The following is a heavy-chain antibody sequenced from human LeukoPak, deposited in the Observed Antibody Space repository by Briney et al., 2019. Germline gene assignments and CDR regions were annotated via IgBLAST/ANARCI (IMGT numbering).Heavy chain of an antibody. V-gene: IGHV4-61*02. CDR2: IYTSGST. J-gene: IGHJ6*02. CDR1: GGSISSGSYY. CDR3: ARVPPYYYYYGMDV. Sequence: SQTLSLTCTVSGGSISSGSYYWSWIRQPAGKGLEWIGRIYTSGSTNYNPSLKSRVTISVDTSKNQFSQKLSSVTAADTAVYYCARVPPYYYYYGMDVWGQGTTVTVSS.